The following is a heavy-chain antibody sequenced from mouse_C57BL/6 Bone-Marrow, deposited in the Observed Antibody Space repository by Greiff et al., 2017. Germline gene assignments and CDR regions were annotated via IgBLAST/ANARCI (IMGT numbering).Heavy chain of an antibody. CDR2: IYPSDSET. V-gene: IGHV1-61*01. CDR1: GYTFTSYW. D-gene: IGHD1-1*01. Sequence: QVQLQQSGAELVRPGSSVKLSCKASGYTFTSYWMDWVKQRPGQGLEWIGNIYPSDSETHYNQKFKDKATLTVDKSSSTAYMQLSSLTSEDSAVYYCARGITTVVAHWYFDVWGTGTTVTVSS. J-gene: IGHJ1*03. CDR3: ARGITTVVAHWYFDV.